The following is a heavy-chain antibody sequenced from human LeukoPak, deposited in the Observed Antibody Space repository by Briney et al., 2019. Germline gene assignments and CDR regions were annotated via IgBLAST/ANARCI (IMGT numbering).Heavy chain of an antibody. CDR3: AKTGMLRRVGYLDV. Sequence: GRSLRLSCVASGFIFSDYGIQWVRQAPDKGLEWVAVIAYDGNNTYYGDSVRGRFTISRDNSKKMVYLEMNSLRVEDTAVYYCAKTGMLRRVGYLDVWGKGTAVIVSS. V-gene: IGHV3-30*18. CDR1: GFIFSDYG. D-gene: IGHD1-1*01. J-gene: IGHJ6*04. CDR2: IAYDGNNT.